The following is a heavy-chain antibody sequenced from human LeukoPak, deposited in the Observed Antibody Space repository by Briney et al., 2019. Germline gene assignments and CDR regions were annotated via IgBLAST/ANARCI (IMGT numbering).Heavy chain of an antibody. V-gene: IGHV3-21*01. CDR3: GDATSDY. Sequence: GGSLRLSCAASGFTFSSYNMNWVRQAPGKGLEWVSSISSTSDYTYYADSVKGRFTISRDNDKNSLFLQMNSLRAEDTAVYYCGDATSDYWGQGTLVTVSS. CDR2: ISSTSDYT. J-gene: IGHJ4*02. D-gene: IGHD1-26*01. CDR1: GFTFSSYN.